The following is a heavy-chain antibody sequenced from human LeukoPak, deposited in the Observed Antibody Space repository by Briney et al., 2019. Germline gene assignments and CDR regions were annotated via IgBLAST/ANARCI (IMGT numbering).Heavy chain of an antibody. Sequence: QPGRSLRLSCAASGFTFSMFAMHWVRQAPGKGLEWVAVTSYNGNINYYADSVKGRFTISRDNSKNTLYLQMNSLRVEDAAVYHCAGADNSRWHNFDYWGQGTLVTVSS. CDR3: AGADNSRWHNFDY. D-gene: IGHD2/OR15-2a*01. J-gene: IGHJ4*02. V-gene: IGHV3-30*04. CDR1: GFTFSMFA. CDR2: TSYNGNIN.